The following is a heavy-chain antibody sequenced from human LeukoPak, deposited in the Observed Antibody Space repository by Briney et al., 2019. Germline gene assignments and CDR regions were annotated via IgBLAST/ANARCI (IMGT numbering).Heavy chain of an antibody. Sequence: GGSLRLSCAASGFTFSSYWMSWVRQAPGKGLEWVANIKQDGSEKYYVDSVKGRFTISRDNAKNSLYLQMNSLRAGDTAVYYCARGFDWLLSTPPFDYWGQGTLVTVSS. D-gene: IGHD3-9*01. CDR3: ARGFDWLLSTPPFDY. CDR2: IKQDGSEK. CDR1: GFTFSSYW. V-gene: IGHV3-7*03. J-gene: IGHJ4*02.